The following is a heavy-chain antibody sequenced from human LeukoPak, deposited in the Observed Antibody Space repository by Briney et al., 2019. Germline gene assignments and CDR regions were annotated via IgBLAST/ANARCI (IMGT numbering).Heavy chain of an antibody. CDR1: GGSISSGSYY. V-gene: IGHV4-61*02. D-gene: IGHD6-13*01. Sequence: SETLSLTCTVSGGSISSGSYYWSWIRQPAGKGLEWIGRIYTSGSTNYNPSLKSRVTMSVDTSKNQFSLKLSSVTAADTAVYYCARDGTVIAATPDWGQGTLVTVSS. CDR3: ARDGTVIAATPD. J-gene: IGHJ4*02. CDR2: IYTSGST.